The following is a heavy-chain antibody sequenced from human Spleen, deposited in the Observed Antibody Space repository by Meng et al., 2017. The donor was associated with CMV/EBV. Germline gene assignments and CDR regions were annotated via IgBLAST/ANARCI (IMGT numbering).Heavy chain of an antibody. CDR2: IYTSGST. CDR1: GGSISSYY. Sequence: SETLSLTCTVSGGSISSYYWSWIRQPAGKGLEWIGRIYTSGSTNYNPSLKSRVTMSVDTSKNQFSLKLSSVTAADTAVYYCARDIYYESSGLNWFDPWGQGTLVTVSS. J-gene: IGHJ5*02. CDR3: ARDIYYESSGLNWFDP. V-gene: IGHV4-4*07. D-gene: IGHD3-22*01.